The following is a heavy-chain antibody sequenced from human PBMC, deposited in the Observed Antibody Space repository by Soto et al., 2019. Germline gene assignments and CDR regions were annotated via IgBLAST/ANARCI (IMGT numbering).Heavy chain of an antibody. Sequence: QVQLVESGGGVVQPGRSLRLSCAASGFTVSDYDMHWVRQAPGKGLEWVAVISYDGNNKYYADSVKGRFTISRDNFKSTLYLQMSSLRAEDTAVYFCEKDLLHNTVTTCGSWGQGSLVTVSS. CDR1: GFTVSDYD. J-gene: IGHJ5*02. V-gene: IGHV3-30*18. D-gene: IGHD4-17*01. CDR3: EKDLLHNTVTTCGS. CDR2: ISYDGNNK.